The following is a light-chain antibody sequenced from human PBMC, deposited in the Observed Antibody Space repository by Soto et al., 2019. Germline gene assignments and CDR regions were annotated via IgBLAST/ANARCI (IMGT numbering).Light chain of an antibody. V-gene: IGLV1-40*01. Sequence: QSVRTQPPSVSEAPGQRVTISGTGSSSNIGAGYDVHWYQQLPGRAPKLLIYGNTNRPSGVPDRFSGSKSGTSASLAITGLKAEDEADYYCLSFDISLSVGFVGVPKLTVL. J-gene: IGLJ2*01. CDR3: LSFDISLSVG. CDR2: GNT. CDR1: SSNIGAGYD.